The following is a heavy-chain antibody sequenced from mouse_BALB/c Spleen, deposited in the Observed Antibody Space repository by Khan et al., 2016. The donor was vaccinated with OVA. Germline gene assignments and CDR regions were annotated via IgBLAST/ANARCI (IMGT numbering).Heavy chain of an antibody. V-gene: IGHV5-6*01. D-gene: IGHD4-1*01. Sequence: EVELVESGGDLVKPGGSLKLSCAASEFTFRNYGMSWVRQIPDKRLEWVATINSDGSYTYYPDSVKGRFTISRNNAKNTLYLEMSSLKSDDTAMYYCASHLTGSFAYWGQGTLVTVFA. CDR3: ASHLTGSFAY. CDR1: EFTFRNYG. CDR2: INSDGSYT. J-gene: IGHJ3*01.